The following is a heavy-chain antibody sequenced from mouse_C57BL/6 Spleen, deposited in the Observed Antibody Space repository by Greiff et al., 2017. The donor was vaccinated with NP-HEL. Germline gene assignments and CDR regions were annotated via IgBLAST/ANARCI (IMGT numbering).Heavy chain of an antibody. CDR1: GFTFTDYY. Sequence: DVQLVESGGGLEQPGGSLSLSCAASGFTFTDYYMSWVRQPPGKALEWLGVIRNKANGYTTEYSASVKGRFTISRDNPHSVLYLQMNSLRADDSATYYCARYDGITTVVAPDYYAMDYWGQGTSVTVSS. D-gene: IGHD1-1*01. CDR2: IRNKANGYTT. CDR3: ARYDGITTVVAPDYYAMDY. V-gene: IGHV7-3*01. J-gene: IGHJ4*01.